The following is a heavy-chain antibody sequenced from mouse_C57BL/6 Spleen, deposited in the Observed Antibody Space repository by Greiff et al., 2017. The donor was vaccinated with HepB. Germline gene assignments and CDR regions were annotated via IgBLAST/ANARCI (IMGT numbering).Heavy chain of an antibody. Sequence: EVQLVESGGGLVKPGGSLKLSCAASGFTFSSYAMSWVRQTPEKRLEWVATISDGGSYTYYPDNVKGRFTISRDNAKNNLYLQMSHLKSEDTAMYYGARALLRYWYFEVWGTGTTVTVSS. CDR3: ARALLRYWYFEV. J-gene: IGHJ1*03. D-gene: IGHD1-2*01. V-gene: IGHV5-4*01. CDR2: ISDGGSYT. CDR1: GFTFSSYA.